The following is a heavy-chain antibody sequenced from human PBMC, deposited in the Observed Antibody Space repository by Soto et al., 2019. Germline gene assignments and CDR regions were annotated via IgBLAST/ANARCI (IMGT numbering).Heavy chain of an antibody. Sequence: SVKVSCKASGGTFSSYAISWVRQAPGQGLEWMGGIIPIFGTANYAQNFQGRVTITADKSTSTAYMELSSLRSEDTAVYYCARHDTEYSGYGGVFDYWGQGTLVTVSS. V-gene: IGHV1-69*06. CDR3: ARHDTEYSGYGGVFDY. CDR1: GGTFSSYA. D-gene: IGHD5-12*01. J-gene: IGHJ4*02. CDR2: IIPIFGTA.